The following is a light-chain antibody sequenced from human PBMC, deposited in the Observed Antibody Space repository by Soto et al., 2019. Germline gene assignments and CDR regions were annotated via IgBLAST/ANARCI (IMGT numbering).Light chain of an antibody. J-gene: IGKJ4*01. CDR1: QSVSSTF. Sequence: EIVLTQSPVTLSLSPGERATLSCRASQSVSSTFLAWYQQKPGQAPRLLIYGASSRATGIPDRFSGSGSGTDFTLTISSLEPEDFAVYFCEQFGSSPLLSFGGGTKVEIK. CDR3: EQFGSSPLLS. CDR2: GAS. V-gene: IGKV3-20*01.